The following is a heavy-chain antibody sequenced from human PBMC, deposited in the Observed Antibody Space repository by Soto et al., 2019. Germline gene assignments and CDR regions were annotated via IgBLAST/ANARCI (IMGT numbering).Heavy chain of an antibody. CDR2: ISAYNSNT. CDR3: ARGVYDFWSGYWIDY. D-gene: IGHD3-3*01. Sequence: ASVKVSCKASGYTFTSYGISWVRQAPRQGPEWMGWISAYNSNTNYAQKLQGRVTMTTDTSTSTAYMELRSLRSDDTAVYYCARGVYDFWSGYWIDYWGQGTLVTVSS. J-gene: IGHJ4*02. CDR1: GYTFTSYG. V-gene: IGHV1-18*01.